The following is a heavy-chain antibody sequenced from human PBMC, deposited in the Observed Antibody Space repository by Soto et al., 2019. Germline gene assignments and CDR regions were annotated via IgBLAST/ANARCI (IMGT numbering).Heavy chain of an antibody. Sequence: PSETLSLTCAVYGGSFSGYYWSWIRQPPGKGLEGIGEINHSGSTNYNPSLKSRVTISVDTSKNQFSLKLSSVTAADTAVYYCARGGVYDILTGYFFPGFDYWGQGTLVTVS. CDR3: ARGGVYDILTGYFFPGFDY. J-gene: IGHJ4*02. V-gene: IGHV4-34*01. CDR1: GGSFSGYY. CDR2: INHSGST. D-gene: IGHD3-9*01.